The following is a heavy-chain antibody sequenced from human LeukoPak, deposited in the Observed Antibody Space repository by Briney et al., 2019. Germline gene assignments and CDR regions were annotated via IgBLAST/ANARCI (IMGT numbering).Heavy chain of an antibody. CDR1: GFTFSSYW. Sequence: PGGSLRLSCAACGFTFSSYWMSWVRQAPGKGLEWVANIKQDGSEKYYVDSVKGRFTISRDNAKNSLYLQMNSLRAEDTAVYYCARDCSSTSCYAYYYYYYMDVWGKGTTVTVSS. J-gene: IGHJ6*03. D-gene: IGHD2-2*01. V-gene: IGHV3-7*01. CDR3: ARDCSSTSCYAYYYYYYMDV. CDR2: IKQDGSEK.